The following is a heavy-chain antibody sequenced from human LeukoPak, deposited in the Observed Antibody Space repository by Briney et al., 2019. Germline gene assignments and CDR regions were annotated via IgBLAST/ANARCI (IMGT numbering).Heavy chain of an antibody. J-gene: IGHJ4*02. D-gene: IGHD6-13*01. V-gene: IGHV3-30*18. CDR1: GFIFSNYG. CDR3: AKNQDAGYSSICLDY. Sequence: AGGSLRLSCAASGFIFSNYGMLGVRGARGRGVEWGADISYGGSNKYYADSVNGRFTISRHNSKKQLYLQMNSLRAEDTAVYYCAKNQDAGYSSICLDYWGQGTLVTVSS. CDR2: ISYGGSNK.